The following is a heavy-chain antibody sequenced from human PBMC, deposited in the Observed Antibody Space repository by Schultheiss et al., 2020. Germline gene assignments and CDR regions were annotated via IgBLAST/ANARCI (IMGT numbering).Heavy chain of an antibody. V-gene: IGHV1-3*01. CDR3: ASRYSSGWYGPVS. J-gene: IGHJ4*02. CDR2: INAGNGNT. CDR1: GSTFTSYA. D-gene: IGHD6-19*01. Sequence: ASVKVSCKASGSTFTSYAMHWVRQAPGQRLEWMGWINAGNGNTKYSQKFQGRVTITRDTSASTAYMELSSLRSEDTAVYYCASRYSSGWYGPVSWGQGTLVTFSS.